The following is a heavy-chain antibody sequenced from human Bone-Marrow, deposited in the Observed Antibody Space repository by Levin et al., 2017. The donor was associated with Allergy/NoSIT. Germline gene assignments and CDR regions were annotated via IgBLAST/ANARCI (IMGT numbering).Heavy chain of an antibody. D-gene: IGHD5-18*01. Sequence: GESLKISCAASGFPFSTYWMSWVRQAPGKGLDWVANIKQDGSQKYYVDSVEGRFTISRDNAKNSLYLQMNSLRAEDTAVYYCARRYSYTLGGFDYWGQGTLVTVSS. J-gene: IGHJ4*02. CDR3: ARRYSYTLGGFDY. CDR1: GFPFSTYW. CDR2: IKQDGSQK. V-gene: IGHV3-7*04.